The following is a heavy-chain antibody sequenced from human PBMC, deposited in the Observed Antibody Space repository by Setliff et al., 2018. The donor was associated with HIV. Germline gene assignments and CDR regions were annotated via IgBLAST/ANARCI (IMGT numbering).Heavy chain of an antibody. V-gene: IGHV4-38-2*02. D-gene: IGHD3-22*01. CDR2: IYHSGST. CDR1: GYSISSSYY. J-gene: IGHJ5*02. Sequence: PSETLSLTCTVSGYSISSSYYWGWIRQPPGKGLEWIGSIYHSGSTYYNPSLKSRVTISVDTSKNQFSLKLSSVTAADTAVYYCARAGHYYDSRGGNWFDPWGQGTLVTVSS. CDR3: ARAGHYYDSRGGNWFDP.